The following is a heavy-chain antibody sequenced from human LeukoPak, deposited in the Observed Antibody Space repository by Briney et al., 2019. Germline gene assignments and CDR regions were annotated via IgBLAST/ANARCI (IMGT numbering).Heavy chain of an antibody. CDR1: GGTFSKSA. CDR2: IIPIFNTT. CDR3: ASPRKGYYDILTGYYGFDY. Sequence: ASVKVSCKASGGTFSKSASSWVRQAPGQGLEWMGVIIPIFNTTNYAQKFQDRVTITADESTSTAYMELSSLRSEDTAVYYCASPRKGYYDILTGYYGFDYWGQGTLVIVSS. J-gene: IGHJ4*02. D-gene: IGHD3-9*01. V-gene: IGHV1-69*01.